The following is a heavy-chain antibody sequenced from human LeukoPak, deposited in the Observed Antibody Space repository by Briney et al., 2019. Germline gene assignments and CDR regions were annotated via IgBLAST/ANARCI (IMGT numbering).Heavy chain of an antibody. CDR3: ARFTVVTPPWDY. CDR2: INADESDT. Sequence: PGGSLRLSCAASGFTFSSYWMHWVRQAPGKGLVWVSLINADESDTSYADSVKGRFTISRDNAKNTLFLQMNSLRAEDSAMYYCARFTVVTPPWDYWGQGTLVTVSS. V-gene: IGHV3-74*01. J-gene: IGHJ4*02. D-gene: IGHD4-23*01. CDR1: GFTFSSYW.